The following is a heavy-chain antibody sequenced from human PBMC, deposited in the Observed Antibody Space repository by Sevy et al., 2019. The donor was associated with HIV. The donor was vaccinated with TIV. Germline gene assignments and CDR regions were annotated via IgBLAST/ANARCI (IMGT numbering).Heavy chain of an antibody. J-gene: IGHJ6*02. D-gene: IGHD6-13*01. CDR3: ARPLGISSSWYKVSNYYYYCMDV. Sequence: ASVKVSCKASGYTFTRYDINWVRQATGQGLEWMGWMNPNSGNTGYAQKFQGRVTMTRNTSISTAYMELSSLRSEDTAVYYCARPLGISSSWYKVSNYYYYCMDVWGQGTTVTVSS. CDR2: MNPNSGNT. V-gene: IGHV1-8*01. CDR1: GYTFTRYD.